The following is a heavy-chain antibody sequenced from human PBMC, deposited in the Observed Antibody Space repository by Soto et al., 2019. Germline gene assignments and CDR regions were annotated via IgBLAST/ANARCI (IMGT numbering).Heavy chain of an antibody. CDR3: AKGESSSGWSSFDY. CDR1: GFTFDDYA. Sequence: GGSLRLSCAASGFTFDDYAMHWVRQAPGKGLEWVSGISWNSGSIGYADSVKGRFTISRDNAKNSLYLQMNSLRAEDTALYYCAKGESSSGWSSFDYWGQGTLVTVSS. V-gene: IGHV3-9*01. CDR2: ISWNSGSI. D-gene: IGHD6-19*01. J-gene: IGHJ4*02.